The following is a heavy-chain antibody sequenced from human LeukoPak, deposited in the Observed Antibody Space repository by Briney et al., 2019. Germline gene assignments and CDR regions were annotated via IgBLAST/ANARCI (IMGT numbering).Heavy chain of an antibody. CDR3: ARGYYYDSSGYYLRFDY. J-gene: IGHJ4*02. V-gene: IGHV1-18*01. D-gene: IGHD3-22*01. Sequence: ASVKVSCKASGYTFTSYGISWVRQAPGQGLEWMGWISAYNGNTNYAQKFQGRVTMTRDTSISTAYMELSRLRSDDTAVYYCARGYYYDSSGYYLRFDYWGQGTLVTVSS. CDR2: ISAYNGNT. CDR1: GYTFTSYG.